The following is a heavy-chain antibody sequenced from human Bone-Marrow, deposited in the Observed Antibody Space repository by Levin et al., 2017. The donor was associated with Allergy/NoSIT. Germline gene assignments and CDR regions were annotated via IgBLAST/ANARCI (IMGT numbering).Heavy chain of an antibody. CDR3: AKEGLRGWYFDL. Sequence: LSLTCAASGFTFDDSAMHWVRQAPGKGLEWVSGISWNSGSIGYADSVKGRFTISRDNAKNSLYLQMNSLRAEDTALYYCAKEGLRGWYFDLWGRGTLVTVSS. V-gene: IGHV3-9*01. CDR1: GFTFDDSA. CDR2: ISWNSGSI. J-gene: IGHJ2*01.